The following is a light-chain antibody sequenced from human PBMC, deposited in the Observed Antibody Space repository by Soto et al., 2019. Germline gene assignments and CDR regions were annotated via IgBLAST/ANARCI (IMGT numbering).Light chain of an antibody. V-gene: IGKV3-20*01. CDR2: GAS. CDR1: QSVSSSY. CDR3: QQYGSSPQT. Sequence: ESGLTQSPGTLSLSPGERATLSCRASQSVSSSYLAWYQQKPGQAPRLLIYGASSRATGIPDRFSGSGSGTDFTLTISRLEPEDFAVYYCQQYGSSPQTFGQGTKV. J-gene: IGKJ1*01.